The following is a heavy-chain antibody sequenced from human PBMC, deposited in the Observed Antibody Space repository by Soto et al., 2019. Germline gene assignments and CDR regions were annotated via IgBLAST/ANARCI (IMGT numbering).Heavy chain of an antibody. CDR1: GYTFTSYY. CDR2: INPSGGST. CDR3: ARGRNDSSGWATKPYYYYYGMDV. V-gene: IGHV1-46*01. D-gene: IGHD6-19*01. Sequence: ASVKVSCKASGYTFTSYYMHWVRQAPGQGLEWMGIINPSGGSTSYAQKFQGRVTMARDTSTGTVYMELSSLRSEDTAVYYCARGRNDSSGWATKPYYYYYGMDVWGQGTTVTVSS. J-gene: IGHJ6*02.